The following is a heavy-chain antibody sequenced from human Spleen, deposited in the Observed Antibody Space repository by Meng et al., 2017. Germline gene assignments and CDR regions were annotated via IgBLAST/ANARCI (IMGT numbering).Heavy chain of an antibody. CDR2: INHSGST. D-gene: IGHD4-11*01. CDR3: ARGPTTMAHDFDY. J-gene: IGHJ4*02. V-gene: IGHV4-34*01. Sequence: QGQRPEVVPGLWRPSATLSLTCVGSGGSFSEYYWSWIRQPPGKGLECIGEINHSGSTNYNPSLESRATISVDTSQNNLSLKLSSVTAADSAVYYCARGPTTMAHDFDYWGQGTLVTVSS. CDR1: GGSFSEYY.